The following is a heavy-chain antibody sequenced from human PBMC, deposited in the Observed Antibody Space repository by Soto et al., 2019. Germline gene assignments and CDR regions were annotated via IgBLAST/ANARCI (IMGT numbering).Heavy chain of an antibody. CDR3: ARVGGYPPIGVDY. D-gene: IGHD1-1*01. CDR1: GYTFTSYA. CDR2: INAGNGNT. J-gene: IGHJ4*02. Sequence: QVQLVQSGAEVKKPGASVKVSCKASGYTFTSYAMHWVRQAPGQRLEWMGWINAGNGNTKYSQKFQGRVTITRDASASTAYMELSSLRSEDTAVYYCARVGGYPPIGVDYWGQGTLVTVSS. V-gene: IGHV1-3*01.